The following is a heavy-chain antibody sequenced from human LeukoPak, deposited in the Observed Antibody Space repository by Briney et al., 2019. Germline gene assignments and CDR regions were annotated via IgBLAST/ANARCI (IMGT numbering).Heavy chain of an antibody. CDR1: GFTFSSYG. Sequence: GGSLRLSCAASGFTFSSYGMHWVRQAPGKGLEWVAFIRYDGSNKYYADSVKGRFTISRDNSKNTLYLQMNSLRAEDTAVYYCAPFGSGSYHTGRYFDYWGQGTLVTVSS. CDR2: IRYDGSNK. D-gene: IGHD1-26*01. CDR3: APFGSGSYHTGRYFDY. V-gene: IGHV3-30*02. J-gene: IGHJ4*02.